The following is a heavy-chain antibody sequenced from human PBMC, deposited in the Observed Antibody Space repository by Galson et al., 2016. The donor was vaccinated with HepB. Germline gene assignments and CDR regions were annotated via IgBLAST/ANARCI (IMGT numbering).Heavy chain of an antibody. Sequence: SVKVSCKASGYTFTNYGIHWVRQAPGQGLEWTAWISAYKGIKHYAQKVQGRITVTTDTSTKTAYLEMQSLKPDATAVYYCASGGWDTAMNAGGCDYWGQGTLVTVSS. V-gene: IGHV1-18*01. CDR2: ISAYKGIK. CDR1: GYTFTNYG. CDR3: ASGGWDTAMNAGGCDY. J-gene: IGHJ4*02. D-gene: IGHD5-18*01.